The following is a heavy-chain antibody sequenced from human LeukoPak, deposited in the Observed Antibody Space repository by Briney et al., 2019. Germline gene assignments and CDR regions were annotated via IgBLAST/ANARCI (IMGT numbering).Heavy chain of an antibody. V-gene: IGHV3-66*01. Sequence: GESLKISCAGSGFTVSSNYMSWVRQAPGKGLEWVSVIYTGGNTYYADSVKGRFTISRDNSKNTLYLQMNSLRAEDTAVYYCARGLIYSPNWFDPWGQGTLVTVSS. CDR2: IYTGGNT. CDR3: ARGLIYSPNWFDP. D-gene: IGHD4-11*01. CDR1: GFTVSSNY. J-gene: IGHJ5*02.